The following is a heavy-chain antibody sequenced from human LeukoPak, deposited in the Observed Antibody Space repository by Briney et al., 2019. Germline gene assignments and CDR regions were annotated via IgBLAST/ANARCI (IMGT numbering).Heavy chain of an antibody. D-gene: IGHD6-13*01. Sequence: KPSETLSLTCTVSDGSITSNVYYWGWIRQPPGKGLEYMGSINHSGTTHCHPSLKSRVTISVDTSKNHFSLKLNSVTAADTAVYYCARLVGIAADGTGGDYWGQGTLVTVSS. CDR1: DGSITSNVYY. J-gene: IGHJ4*02. V-gene: IGHV4-39*02. CDR2: INHSGTT. CDR3: ARLVGIAADGTGGDY.